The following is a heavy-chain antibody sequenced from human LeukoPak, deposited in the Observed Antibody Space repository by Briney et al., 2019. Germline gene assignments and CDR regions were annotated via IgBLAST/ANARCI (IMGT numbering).Heavy chain of an antibody. CDR3: ARASTTSGWFDH. CDR2: ISSSSSYI. Sequence: GGSLRLSCAASGFTFSSYSMNWVRQAPGKGLEWVSSISSSSSYIYYADSVKGRFTISRDNAKNSLYLQMNSLRAEDTAVYYCARASTTSGWFDHWGQGTLVTVSS. CDR1: GFTFSSYS. D-gene: IGHD6-19*01. V-gene: IGHV3-21*01. J-gene: IGHJ5*02.